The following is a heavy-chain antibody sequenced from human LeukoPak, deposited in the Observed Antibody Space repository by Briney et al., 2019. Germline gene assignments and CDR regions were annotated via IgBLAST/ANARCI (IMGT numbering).Heavy chain of an antibody. CDR1: GYTFSDYH. Sequence: GASVKVSCKASGYTFSDYHMHWVRQAPGQGLEWMGRITPSGGSTTYAQKFQGRVTMTRDMSTNTVYMELSSLRSEDTAVYYCARDSYGSDYWGQGTLVTVSS. CDR3: ARDSYGSDY. D-gene: IGHD3-16*01. CDR2: ITPSGGST. V-gene: IGHV1-46*01. J-gene: IGHJ4*02.